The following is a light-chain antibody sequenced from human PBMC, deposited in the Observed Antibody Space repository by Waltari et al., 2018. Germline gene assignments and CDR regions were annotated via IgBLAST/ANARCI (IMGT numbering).Light chain of an antibody. CDR3: CSYVLTTNFRV. V-gene: IGLV2-23*01. CDR1: SSDIGDFNL. J-gene: IGLJ2*01. Sequence: QSALTQPASVSGSPGQSITISCPGSSSDIGDFNLVSWYQQHPDKAPKLIIYEDSERPSGVSSRFSGSKSGHKAALTISGLQAEDEADYYCCSYVLTTNFRVFGGGTKVTVL. CDR2: EDS.